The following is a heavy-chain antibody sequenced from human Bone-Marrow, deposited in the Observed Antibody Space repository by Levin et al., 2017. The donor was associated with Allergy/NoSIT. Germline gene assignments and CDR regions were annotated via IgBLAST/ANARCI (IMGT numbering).Heavy chain of an antibody. J-gene: IGHJ4*02. Sequence: LSLPFSFSVSSFLGPSWAWIRQPPGKGLEWIGEIYYSGSTNYNPSLKSRVTISAAMSRKRFSLKLSSAAAADTAVYYCARGGEVPSQYYFDYWGQGTPVTVSS. CDR3: ARGGEVPSQYYFDY. CDR2: IYYSGST. V-gene: IGHV4-34*01. CDR1: VSSFLGPS.